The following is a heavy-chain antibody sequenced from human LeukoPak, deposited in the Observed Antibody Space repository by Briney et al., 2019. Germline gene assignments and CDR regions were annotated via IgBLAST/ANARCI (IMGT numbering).Heavy chain of an antibody. CDR1: GYSFITYW. CDR3: ARRVHRGGSYSSHSDY. Sequence: GESLKISCKGSGYSFITYWIGWVRQMPGKGLEWMGIIHPGDSETTYSPSFQGQVIISADKSISTAYLQWTSLKASDTAMYYCARRVHRGGSYSSHSDYWGQGTLVTVSS. V-gene: IGHV5-51*01. J-gene: IGHJ4*02. CDR2: IHPGDSET. D-gene: IGHD1-26*01.